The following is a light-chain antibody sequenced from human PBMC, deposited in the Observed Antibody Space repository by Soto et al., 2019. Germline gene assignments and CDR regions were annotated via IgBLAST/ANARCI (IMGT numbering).Light chain of an antibody. CDR3: QQRSSSIT. Sequence: EIVLTQSPVTLSLSPGERATLSCRASQSVSSYLAWYQQKPGQAPRLLIYDASNRATGIPARFSGSGSETDFTLTISSLEPEDSAVYYCQQRSSSITFGQGTRLEIK. V-gene: IGKV3-11*01. CDR2: DAS. CDR1: QSVSSY. J-gene: IGKJ5*01.